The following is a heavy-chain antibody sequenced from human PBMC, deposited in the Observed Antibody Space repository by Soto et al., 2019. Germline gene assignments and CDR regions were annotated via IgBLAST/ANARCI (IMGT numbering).Heavy chain of an antibody. Sequence: QVQLQESGPGLVKPSETLSLTCTVSGGSISSYYWSWIRQPPGKGLEWIGYIYYSGSTNYNPSLKSRVTISVDSSKNQFSLELSSVTAADTAVYYCARSGVVSLSFDYWGQGTLVTVSS. CDR1: GGSISSYY. J-gene: IGHJ4*02. CDR3: ARSGVVSLSFDY. V-gene: IGHV4-59*01. D-gene: IGHD2-15*01. CDR2: IYYSGST.